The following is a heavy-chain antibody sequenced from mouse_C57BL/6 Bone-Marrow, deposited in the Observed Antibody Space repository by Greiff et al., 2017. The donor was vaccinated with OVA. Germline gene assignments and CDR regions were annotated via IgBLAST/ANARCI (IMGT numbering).Heavy chain of an antibody. CDR3: ARGRTAQAPWFAY. J-gene: IGHJ3*01. V-gene: IGHV3-6*01. D-gene: IGHD3-2*02. CDR1: GYSISSGYY. CDR2: ISYDGSN. Sequence: DVQLQESGPGLVKPSQSLSLTCSVTGYSISSGYYWNWIRQFPGNKLEWMGYISYDGSNNYNPSLKNRISITHDTSKNQFFLKLNSVTTEDTATYYCARGRTAQAPWFAYWGQGTLVTVSA.